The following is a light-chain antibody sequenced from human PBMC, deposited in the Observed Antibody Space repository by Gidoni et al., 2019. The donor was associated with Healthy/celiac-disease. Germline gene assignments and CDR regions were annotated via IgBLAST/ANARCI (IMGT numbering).Light chain of an antibody. CDR1: SSDVGSYNL. V-gene: IGLV2-23*02. J-gene: IGLJ3*02. CDR3: CSYAGSSTSLV. CDR2: EVS. Sequence: QSALTQPASVSGSPGQSITISCTGTSSDVGSYNLVSWYQQHPGKAPNLMIYEVSKRPSGVSNRFSGSKSGNTASLTISGLQAEDEADYYCCSYAGSSTSLVFGGGTKLTVL.